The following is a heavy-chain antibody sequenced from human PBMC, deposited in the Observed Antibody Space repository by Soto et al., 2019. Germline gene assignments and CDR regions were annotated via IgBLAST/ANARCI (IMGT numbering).Heavy chain of an antibody. V-gene: IGHV4-34*01. D-gene: IGHD4-17*01. CDR2: INHSGST. CDR3: ARGHGDCYYYYYGMDV. CDR1: GGSFSGYY. Sequence: SETLSLTCAVYGGSFSGYYWSWIRQPPGKGLEWIGEINHSGSTNYNPSLKSRVTISVDTSKNQFSLKLSSVTAADTAVYYCARGHGDCYYYYYGMDVWGQGTTVTVSS. J-gene: IGHJ6*02.